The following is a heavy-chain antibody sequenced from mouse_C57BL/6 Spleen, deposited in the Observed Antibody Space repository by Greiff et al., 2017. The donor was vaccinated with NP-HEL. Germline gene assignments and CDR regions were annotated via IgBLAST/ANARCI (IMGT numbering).Heavy chain of an antibody. Sequence: VQLQQSGPGLVQPSQSLSITCTVSGFSLTSYGVHWVRQSPGKGLEWLGVIWSGGSTDYNAAFISRLSISKDNSKSQVFFKMNSLQADDTAIYYCASFDGYYGAYWGQGTLVTVSA. D-gene: IGHD2-3*01. CDR1: GFSLTSYG. CDR3: ASFDGYYGAY. CDR2: IWSGGST. V-gene: IGHV2-2*01. J-gene: IGHJ3*01.